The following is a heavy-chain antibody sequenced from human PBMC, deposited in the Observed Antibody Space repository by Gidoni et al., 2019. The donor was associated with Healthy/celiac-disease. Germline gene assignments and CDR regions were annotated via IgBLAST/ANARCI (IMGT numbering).Heavy chain of an antibody. CDR3: ASLGDSSGIYGMDV. CDR1: GFTFSSYE. V-gene: IGHV3-48*03. Sequence: EVQLVASGGGLVQPGGSLRLSCAASGFTFSSYEMNWVRQAPGKGLEWVSYISSSGSTIYYADSVKGRCTISRDNAKNSLYLQMNSLRAEDTAVYYCASLGDSSGIYGMDVWGQGTTVTVSS. J-gene: IGHJ6*02. CDR2: ISSSGSTI. D-gene: IGHD6-19*01.